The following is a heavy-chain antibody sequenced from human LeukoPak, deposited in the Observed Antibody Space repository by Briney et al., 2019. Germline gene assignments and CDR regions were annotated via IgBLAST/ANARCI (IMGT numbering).Heavy chain of an antibody. J-gene: IGHJ5*02. CDR2: ISAYNGNT. D-gene: IGHD1-26*01. V-gene: IGHV1-18*01. CDR3: ARDEASGSYNWFDP. CDR1: GYTFTSYG. Sequence: ASVKVSCKASGYTFTSYGISWVRQAPGQGLEWMGWISAYNGNTNYAQKLQGRVTMTTDTSTRTAYMELRSLRSDDTAVYYCARDEASGSYNWFDPWGQGTLVTVSS.